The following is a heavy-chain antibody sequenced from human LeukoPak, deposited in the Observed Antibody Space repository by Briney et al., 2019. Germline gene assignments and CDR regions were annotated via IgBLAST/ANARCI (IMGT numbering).Heavy chain of an antibody. CDR2: IIPIFGTA. CDR3: ARRVSVVVPAAIGHYYYYMDV. D-gene: IGHD2-2*02. V-gene: IGHV1-69*05. CDR1: GGTFSSYA. J-gene: IGHJ6*03. Sequence: GASVKVSCKASGGTFSSYAISWVRQAPGQGLEWMGGIIPIFGTANYAQKFQGRVTITTDESTSTAYMELSSLRSEDTAVYYCARRVSVVVPAAIGHYYYYMDVWGKGTTVTVSS.